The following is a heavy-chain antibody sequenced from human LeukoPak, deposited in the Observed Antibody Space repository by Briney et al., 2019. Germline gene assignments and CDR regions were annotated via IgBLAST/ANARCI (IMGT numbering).Heavy chain of an antibody. V-gene: IGHV4-59*01. CDR2: IYYSGTT. CDR3: ARGHDYGDYVMGY. J-gene: IGHJ4*02. D-gene: IGHD4-17*01. CDR1: GGSISSYY. Sequence: SETLSLTCTVSGGSISSYYWSWIRQPPGKGLEWIGYIYYSGTTNYNPSLKSRVTISVDTSKNQFSLKLSSVTAADTAVYYCARGHDYGDYVMGYWGQGTLVTVSS.